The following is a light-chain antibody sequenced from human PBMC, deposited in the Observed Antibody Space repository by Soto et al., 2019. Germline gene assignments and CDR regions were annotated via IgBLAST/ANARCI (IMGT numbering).Light chain of an antibody. J-gene: IGLJ3*02. Sequence: QSALTQPASVSGSPGQSITISCTGTSSDVGGYNYVSWYQQHPGKPPKLMIYEVSNRPSGVSNRFSGSKSGNTASLTISGLQAEDEADYYCTSYTTSSTHWVFGGGTKVTVL. CDR2: EVS. CDR1: SSDVGGYNY. V-gene: IGLV2-14*01. CDR3: TSYTTSSTHWV.